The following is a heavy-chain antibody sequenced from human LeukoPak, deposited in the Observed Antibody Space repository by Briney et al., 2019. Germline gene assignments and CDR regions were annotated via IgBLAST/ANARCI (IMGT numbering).Heavy chain of an antibody. D-gene: IGHD1-1*01. J-gene: IGHJ6*02. CDR1: GYTFTGYD. V-gene: IGHV1-8*01. Sequence: GASVKVSCTASGYTFTGYDINWVRQAPGQGLEWMGWMNPNSGNTGYAQKFQGRVTMTRNTSISTAYMELSSLRSEDTAVYYCARYKRAIGLRRYYYYGMDVWGQGTTVTGSS. CDR3: ARYKRAIGLRRYYYYGMDV. CDR2: MNPNSGNT.